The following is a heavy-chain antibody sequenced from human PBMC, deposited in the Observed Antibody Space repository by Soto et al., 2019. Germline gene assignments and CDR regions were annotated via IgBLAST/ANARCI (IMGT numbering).Heavy chain of an antibody. CDR1: GYTYTTYG. D-gene: IGHD2-15*01. CDR3: ARHLLTNFYYYMDV. Sequence: ASVTVCCKASGYTYTTYGISWVRQAPGQGLEWMGWISAYNGNTNYAQKLQGRVTMTTDTSTSTAYMELRSLRSDDTAVYYCARHLLTNFYYYMDVWGKGTTVTVSS. CDR2: ISAYNGNT. J-gene: IGHJ6*03. V-gene: IGHV1-18*01.